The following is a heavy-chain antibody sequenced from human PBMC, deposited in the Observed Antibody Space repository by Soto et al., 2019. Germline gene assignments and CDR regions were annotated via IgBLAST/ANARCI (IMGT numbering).Heavy chain of an antibody. V-gene: IGHV2-70*11. Sequence: SGPTLVNPTQTLTLTCTFSGFSLSTSGMCVSWIRQPPGKALEWLARIDWDDDKYYSTSLKTRLTISKDTSKNQVVLTMTNMDPVDTATYYCARMDEQSREKYFQHWGQGTLVTVSS. CDR1: GFSLSTSGMC. J-gene: IGHJ1*01. CDR2: IDWDDDK. D-gene: IGHD1-26*01. CDR3: ARMDEQSREKYFQH.